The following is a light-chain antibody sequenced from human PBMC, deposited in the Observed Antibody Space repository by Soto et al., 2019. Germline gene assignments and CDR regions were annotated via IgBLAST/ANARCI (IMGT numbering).Light chain of an antibody. CDR2: DAY. Sequence: EIVVTKSPATLSLSQGERSTLSRRASQSVSTILAWYQQKPGQASRLLIYDAYSRPTDIPARFSGSGSGTDFTITISSLEPEDFALYYCQPRSNWPITVGPGTRLEIK. V-gene: IGKV3-11*01. CDR3: QPRSNWPIT. CDR1: QSVSTI. J-gene: IGKJ5*01.